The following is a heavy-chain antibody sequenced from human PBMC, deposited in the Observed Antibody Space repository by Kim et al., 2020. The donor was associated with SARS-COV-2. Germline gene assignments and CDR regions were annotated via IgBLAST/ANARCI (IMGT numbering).Heavy chain of an antibody. D-gene: IGHD3-3*01. CDR3: ARGGTLYYDFWSGYSYNY. J-gene: IGHJ4*02. CDR2: INPSGGST. V-gene: IGHV1-46*01. Sequence: ASVKVSCKASGYTFTSYYMHWVRQAPGQGLEWMGIINPSGGSTSYAQKFQGRVTMTRDTSTSTVYMELSSLRSEDTAVYYCARGGTLYYDFWSGYSYNYWGQGTLVTVSS. CDR1: GYTFTSYY.